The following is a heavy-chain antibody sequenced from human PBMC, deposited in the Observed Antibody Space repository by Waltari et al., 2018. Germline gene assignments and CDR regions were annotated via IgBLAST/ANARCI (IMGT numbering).Heavy chain of an antibody. CDR3: ARDHSLGVNTVLGWWFDP. CDR1: GSSFTSHW. CDR2: INPNDGGA. Sequence: QVQLVPSGAEVRKPGASVRVSCKASGSSFTSHWMHWVRQAPGQWLEWIAIINPNDGGAAYAPNLQGRVTVTADTSTRTVFLQLSSLTSEDTAVYYCARDHSLGVNTVLGWWFDPWGQGTLVTVSS. V-gene: IGHV1-46*01. J-gene: IGHJ5*02. D-gene: IGHD3-10*01.